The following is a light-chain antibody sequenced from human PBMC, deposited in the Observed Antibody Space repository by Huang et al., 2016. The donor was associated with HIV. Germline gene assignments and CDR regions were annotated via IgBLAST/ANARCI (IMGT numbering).Light chain of an antibody. CDR2: AAS. Sequence: DIQMTQSPPSLSASVGDSVTIACRASQNVNTYLNWYQQKPGQAPRLLIFAASRLRSGVPARFGGSGSGTEFTLTISSLQLEDFATYYCQQWFSTTSTFGQGTRLDIK. CDR3: QQWFSTTST. J-gene: IGKJ5*01. CDR1: QNVNTY. V-gene: IGKV1-39*01.